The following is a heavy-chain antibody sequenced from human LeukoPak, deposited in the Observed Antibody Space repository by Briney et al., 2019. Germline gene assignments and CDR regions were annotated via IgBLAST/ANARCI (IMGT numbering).Heavy chain of an antibody. CDR3: AKVCQFSHNSDYFDY. CDR1: GFTFSNYA. Sequence: GGCLRLSCAASGFTFSNYAMSWVRQAPGKGLEWVSVISGSGGSTYHADSVRGRFTTSRDNSNNTLYLQMYSLRAEDTAVYYCAKVCQFSHNSDYFDYWGQGTLVTVSS. J-gene: IGHJ4*02. V-gene: IGHV3-23*01. CDR2: ISGSGGST.